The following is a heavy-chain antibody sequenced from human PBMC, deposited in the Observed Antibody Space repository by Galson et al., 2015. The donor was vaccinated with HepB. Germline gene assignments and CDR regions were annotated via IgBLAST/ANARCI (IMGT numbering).Heavy chain of an antibody. J-gene: IGHJ4*02. D-gene: IGHD6-19*01. Sequence: SVKVSCKASGGTFSSYAISWVRQAPGQGLEWMGGIIPIFGTANYAQKFQGRVTITADESTSTAYMELSSLRSEDTAVYYCARGATELAVAGTTFDYWGQGTLVTVSS. CDR1: GGTFSSYA. V-gene: IGHV1-69*13. CDR2: IIPIFGTA. CDR3: ARGATELAVAGTTFDY.